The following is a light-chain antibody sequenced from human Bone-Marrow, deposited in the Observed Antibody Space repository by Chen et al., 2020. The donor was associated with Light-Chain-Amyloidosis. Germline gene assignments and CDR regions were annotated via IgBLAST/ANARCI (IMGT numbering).Light chain of an antibody. V-gene: IGLV2-23*02. CDR3: CSYAGSNTFL. J-gene: IGLJ2*01. CDR1: SSDIGTYSL. Sequence: QSALTQPASVSGSPGQSITISCTGTSSDIGTYSLVSWYQHHPGKAPKLMIYGVTKRPSGVSDRFSGYRSGNTASLTISGLQAEDEADYYCCSYAGSNTFLFGGGTKLTVL. CDR2: GVT.